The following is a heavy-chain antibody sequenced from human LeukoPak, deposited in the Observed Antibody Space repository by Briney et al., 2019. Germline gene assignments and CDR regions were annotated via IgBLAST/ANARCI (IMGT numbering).Heavy chain of an antibody. Sequence: GASVKVSCKASGYTFTGYYMHWVRQAPGQGLEWMGWINPNSGGTNYAQKFQGRVTMTRDTSISTAYMELSRLRSDDTAVYYCATVYSSSSTPFDYWGQGTLVTVSS. CDR2: INPNSGGT. CDR1: GYTFTGYY. D-gene: IGHD6-6*01. J-gene: IGHJ4*02. V-gene: IGHV1-2*02. CDR3: ATVYSSSSTPFDY.